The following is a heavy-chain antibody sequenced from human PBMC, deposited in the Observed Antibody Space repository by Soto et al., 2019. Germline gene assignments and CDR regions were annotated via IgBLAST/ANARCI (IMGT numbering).Heavy chain of an antibody. J-gene: IGHJ1*01. V-gene: IGHV3-23*01. CDR2: ISGSGGST. CDR3: AKPPLSSGAVGTDAYFQH. Sequence: GGSLRLSCAASGFTFSSYAMSWVRQAPGKGLEWVSAISGSGGSTYYADSVKGRFTFSRDNSKNTLYLQMNSLRAEDTAVYYCAKPPLSSGAVGTDAYFQHWGQGTLVTVSS. CDR1: GFTFSSYA. D-gene: IGHD6-13*01.